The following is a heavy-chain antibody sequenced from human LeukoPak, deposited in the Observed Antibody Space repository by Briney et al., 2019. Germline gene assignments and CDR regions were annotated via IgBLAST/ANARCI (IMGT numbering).Heavy chain of an antibody. CDR3: GRDLYDSDAYSSPIDY. CDR1: RFTFSNYW. V-gene: IGHV3-74*01. D-gene: IGHD3-22*01. CDR2: INSYGSIT. Sequence: PGGSLRLSCAASRFTFSNYWMHWVRQTPGKGLVWVSHINSYGSITDYADSVKGRFTISRDNAKNTLYLQMNSLRAEDTAVYYCGRDLYDSDAYSSPIDYWGQGTLGTVSS. J-gene: IGHJ4*02.